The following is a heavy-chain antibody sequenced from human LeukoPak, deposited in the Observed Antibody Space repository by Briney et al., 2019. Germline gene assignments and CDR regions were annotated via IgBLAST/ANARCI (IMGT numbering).Heavy chain of an antibody. CDR1: GGSISSYY. CDR2: IYYSGST. J-gene: IGHJ3*02. V-gene: IGHV4-39*07. Sequence: SETLSLTCTVSGGSISSYYWSWIRQPPGKGLEWIGSIYYSGSTYYNPSLKSRVTISVDTSKNQFSLKLSSVTAADTAVYYCARGFAAAAPDAFDIWGQGTMVTVSS. CDR3: ARGFAAAAPDAFDI. D-gene: IGHD6-13*01.